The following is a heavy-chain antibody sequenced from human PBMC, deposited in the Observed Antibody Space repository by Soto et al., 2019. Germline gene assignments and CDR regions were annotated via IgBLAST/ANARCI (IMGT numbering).Heavy chain of an antibody. CDR1: GFTFGSYA. V-gene: IGHV3-23*01. J-gene: IGHJ4*02. CDR2: ISGSAGST. CDR3: AKVPGDY. Sequence: GGSLRLSCAASGFTFGSYAMSWVRQAPGKGLEWVTAISGSAGSTYYADSVKGRFTISRENSKNTLYLQMNGLRAEDTAVDYCAKVPGDYWGQGTLVTVSS.